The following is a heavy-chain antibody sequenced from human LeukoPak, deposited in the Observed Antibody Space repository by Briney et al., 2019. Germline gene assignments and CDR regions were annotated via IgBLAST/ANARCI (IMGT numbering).Heavy chain of an antibody. J-gene: IGHJ4*02. D-gene: IGHD2-2*01. CDR1: GFTFSSYA. V-gene: IGHV3-23*01. Sequence: GGSLRLSCAASGFTFSSYAMSWVRQAPGKGLEWVSAISGSGGSTYYADSVKGRFTISRDNSKNTLYLQVNSLRAEDTAVYYCAKEEDIVVVPAATGVDYWGQGTLVTASS. CDR2: ISGSGGST. CDR3: AKEEDIVVVPAATGVDY.